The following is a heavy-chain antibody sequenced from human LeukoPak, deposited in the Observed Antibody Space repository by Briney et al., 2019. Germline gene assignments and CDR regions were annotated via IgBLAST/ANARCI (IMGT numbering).Heavy chain of an antibody. D-gene: IGHD6-13*01. CDR1: GGSFSGYY. V-gene: IGHV4-59*01. Sequence: PSETLSLTCAVYGGSFSGYYWSWIRQPPGKGLEWIGYIFYSGSTSYNPSLKSRVTISVDTSKNQFSLVLSSVTLADTAVYYCAREGGPIADWGQGTLVTVSS. CDR3: AREGGPIAD. CDR2: IFYSGST. J-gene: IGHJ4*02.